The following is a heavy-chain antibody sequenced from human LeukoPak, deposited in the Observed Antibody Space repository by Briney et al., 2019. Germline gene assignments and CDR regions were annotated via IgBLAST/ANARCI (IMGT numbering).Heavy chain of an antibody. CDR2: IFWNDEK. Sequence: SGPTLVNPTETLTLTCTVSGLSLSNARMGVSWIRQPPGKALEWLAHIFWNDEKSYSTSLKSRLTISKDTSKRQVVLTMTNMDPVDTATYYCARIAPHTALVTNWFAPWGQGTLVTVSS. CDR1: GLSLSNARMG. V-gene: IGHV2-26*01. J-gene: IGHJ5*02. D-gene: IGHD5-18*01. CDR3: ARIAPHTALVTNWFAP.